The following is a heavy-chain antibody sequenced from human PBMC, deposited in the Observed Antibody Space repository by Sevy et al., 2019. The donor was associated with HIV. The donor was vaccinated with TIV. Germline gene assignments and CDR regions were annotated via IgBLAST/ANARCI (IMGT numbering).Heavy chain of an antibody. Sequence: GGSLRLSCAASGFTISRYWMHWVRQAPGKGLVWVSRINSDGSSPSYADSVKGRFTISRDNAKNTLYLQMNSLRAEDTPVYYCARDSYYDFWSGYRDYYYYYGMDVWGQGTTVTVSS. D-gene: IGHD3-3*01. CDR1: GFTISRYW. CDR3: ARDSYYDFWSGYRDYYYYYGMDV. V-gene: IGHV3-74*01. CDR2: INSDGSSP. J-gene: IGHJ6*02.